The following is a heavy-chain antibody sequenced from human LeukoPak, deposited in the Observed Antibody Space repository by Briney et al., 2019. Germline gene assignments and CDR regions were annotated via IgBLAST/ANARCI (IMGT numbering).Heavy chain of an antibody. CDR2: ISDNGGGT. J-gene: IGHJ3*02. Sequence: GGSLRLSCAASGFTFSSHAMSWVRQAPGKGLEWVSSISDNGGGTYYADSVKGRFTISRGNSRNTLYLQMNSLRVDDTALYHCARDPWGIGPAFDIWGQGTMVTVSS. V-gene: IGHV3-23*01. D-gene: IGHD3-16*01. CDR1: GFTFSSHA. CDR3: ARDPWGIGPAFDI.